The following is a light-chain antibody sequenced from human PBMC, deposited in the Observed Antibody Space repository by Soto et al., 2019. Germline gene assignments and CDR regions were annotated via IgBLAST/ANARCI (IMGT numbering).Light chain of an antibody. Sequence: DIQMTQSPSTLSGSVGDRVTITCRASQTISSWLAWYQQKPGKAPKLLIYKACNLKSGDPSRCSGSGSGTEFTLTISSRQPDDFATYSCQHYNSYSGAFGQGTKVELK. CDR3: QHYNSYSGA. J-gene: IGKJ1*01. CDR2: KAC. CDR1: QTISSW. V-gene: IGKV1-5*03.